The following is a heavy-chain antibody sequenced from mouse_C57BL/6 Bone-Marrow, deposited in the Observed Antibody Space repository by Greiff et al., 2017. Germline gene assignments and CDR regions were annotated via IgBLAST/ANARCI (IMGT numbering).Heavy chain of an antibody. D-gene: IGHD4-1*01. J-gene: IGHJ2*01. CDR1: GFPFSSYA. CDR2: ISDGGSYT. CDR3: ARSGANWDFDY. V-gene: IGHV5-4*03. Sequence: EVKLVESGGGLVKPGGSLKLSCAASGFPFSSYAMSWVRQTPEKRLEWVATISDGGSYTYYPDNVKGRFTISRDNAKNNLYLQMSHLKSEDTAMYYCARSGANWDFDYWGQGTTLTGSS.